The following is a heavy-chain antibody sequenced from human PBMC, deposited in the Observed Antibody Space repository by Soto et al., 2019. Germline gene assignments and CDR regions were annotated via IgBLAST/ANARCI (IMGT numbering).Heavy chain of an antibody. CDR3: TTDWGYYGSSRYYGRVGY. D-gene: IGHD3-22*01. CDR2: IKSKTGGGTT. J-gene: IGHJ4*02. Sequence: GGSLRLSCAASGFTFSNAWISWVRQAPWKGLEWVGRIKSKTGGGTTDYAAPVKGRFTISRDDSKNTLYLQMNSLKTEDTAVYYYTTDWGYYGSSRYYGRVGYSGQGTLLTLCS. CDR1: GFTFSNAW. V-gene: IGHV3-15*01.